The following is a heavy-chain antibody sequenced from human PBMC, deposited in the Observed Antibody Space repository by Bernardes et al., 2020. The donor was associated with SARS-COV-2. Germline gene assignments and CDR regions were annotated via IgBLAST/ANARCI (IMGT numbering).Heavy chain of an antibody. Sequence: ASVKVSCKASGYTFTAYYMHWVRQAPGQGLEWMGWINPNSGDTTYAQKFQDRVTMTRDTSISTAYMELSRLRSDDTAVYYCARTTSLDLWGRSTLVTVSS. J-gene: IGHJ2*01. V-gene: IGHV1-2*02. CDR3: ARTTSLDL. CDR2: INPNSGDT. CDR1: GYTFTAYY. D-gene: IGHD1-1*01.